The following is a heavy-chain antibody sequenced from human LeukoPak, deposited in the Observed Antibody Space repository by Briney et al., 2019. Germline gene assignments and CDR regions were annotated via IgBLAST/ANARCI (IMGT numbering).Heavy chain of an antibody. CDR1: GYTFTSYD. Sequence: ASVKVSCKASGYTFTSYDINWVRQATGQGLEWMGWMNPNSGNTGYAQKFQGRVTMTRNTSISTAYMELSSLRSEDTAVYYCARGDYDFWSGRRHYYGMDVWGQGTTVTVSS. D-gene: IGHD3-3*01. J-gene: IGHJ6*02. CDR2: MNPNSGNT. CDR3: ARGDYDFWSGRRHYYGMDV. V-gene: IGHV1-8*01.